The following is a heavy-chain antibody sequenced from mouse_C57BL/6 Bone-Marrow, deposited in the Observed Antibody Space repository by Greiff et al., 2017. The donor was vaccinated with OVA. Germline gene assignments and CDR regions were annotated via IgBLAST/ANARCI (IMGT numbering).Heavy chain of an antibody. D-gene: IGHD2-3*01. Sequence: QVQLQQPGAELVRPGTSVKLSCKASGYTFPSYWMHWVKQRPGQGLEWIGVIDPSDSYTNYNQKFKGKATLTVDTSSSTAYMQLSSLTSEDSAVYYCARSPDGYSDYWGQGTTLTVSS. CDR1: GYTFPSYW. CDR2: IDPSDSYT. CDR3: ARSPDGYSDY. J-gene: IGHJ2*01. V-gene: IGHV1-59*01.